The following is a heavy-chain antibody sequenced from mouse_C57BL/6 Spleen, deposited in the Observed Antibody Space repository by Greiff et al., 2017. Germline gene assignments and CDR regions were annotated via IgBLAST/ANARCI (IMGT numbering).Heavy chain of an antibody. CDR3: TREENYDVRFAY. CDR1: GYTFTSYW. D-gene: IGHD2-4*01. Sequence: EVKLVESGTVLARPGASVKMSCKTSGYTFTSYWMHWVKQRPGQGLEWIGAIYPGNSDTSYNQKFKGKAKLTAVTSASTAYMELSSLTNEDSAVYYCTREENYDVRFAYWGQGTLVTVSA. CDR2: IYPGNSDT. J-gene: IGHJ3*01. V-gene: IGHV1-5*01.